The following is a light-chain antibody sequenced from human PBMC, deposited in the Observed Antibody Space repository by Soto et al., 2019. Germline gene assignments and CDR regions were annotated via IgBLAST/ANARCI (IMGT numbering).Light chain of an antibody. CDR3: CSYVGSSSFEGV. CDR2: EVN. V-gene: IGLV2-23*02. J-gene: IGLJ3*02. Sequence: QSVLTQPASVSGSPGQSITISCTGTSSDVGSYNLVSWYQHHPGKAPKLMIYEVNKRPSGVSNRFSGSKSGNTASLTISGLQAEDEADYYCCSYVGSSSFEGVFGGGTKVTVL. CDR1: SSDVGSYNL.